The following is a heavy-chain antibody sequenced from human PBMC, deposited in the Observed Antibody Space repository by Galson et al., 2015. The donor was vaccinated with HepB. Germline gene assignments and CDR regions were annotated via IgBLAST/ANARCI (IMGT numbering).Heavy chain of an antibody. Sequence: LSLTCTVSGGSISSYYWSWIRQPPGKGLEWIGYIYYSGSTNYNPSLKSRVTISVDTSKNQFSLKLSSVTAADTAVYYCARHMRWDTAMVYYFDYWGQGTLVTVSS. CDR1: GGSISSYY. J-gene: IGHJ4*02. CDR3: ARHMRWDTAMVYYFDY. CDR2: IYYSGST. D-gene: IGHD5-18*01. V-gene: IGHV4-59*08.